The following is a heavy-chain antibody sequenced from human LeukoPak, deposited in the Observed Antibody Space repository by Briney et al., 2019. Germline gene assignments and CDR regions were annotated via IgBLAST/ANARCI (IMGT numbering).Heavy chain of an antibody. CDR2: ISSTSAYI. V-gene: IGHV3-21*01. D-gene: IGHD2-8*02. Sequence: PGGSLRLSCAGSGFALKSYSLTWVRQAPGKGLEWVSSISSTSAYIHYADSVKGRFTISRDNVDNVVYLEMNSLGAEDTATYYCARVAVSGPTGWFDSWGQGTLVIVSA. CDR1: GFALKSYS. CDR3: ARVAVSGPTGWFDS. J-gene: IGHJ5*01.